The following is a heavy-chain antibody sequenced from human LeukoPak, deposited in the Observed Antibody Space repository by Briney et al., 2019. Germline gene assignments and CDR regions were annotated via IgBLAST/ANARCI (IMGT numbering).Heavy chain of an antibody. CDR3: AGGLLWLGEDINWFDP. D-gene: IGHD3-10*01. Sequence: GGSLRLSCAASGFSFSSYSMNWVRQAPGKGLEWVSSISRTSSDIFHADSVKGRFTISRDNAKNSLYLQLNSLRAEDTAVYYCAGGLLWLGEDINWFDPWGQGTLVTVSS. CDR2: ISRTSSDI. V-gene: IGHV3-21*01. J-gene: IGHJ5*02. CDR1: GFSFSSYS.